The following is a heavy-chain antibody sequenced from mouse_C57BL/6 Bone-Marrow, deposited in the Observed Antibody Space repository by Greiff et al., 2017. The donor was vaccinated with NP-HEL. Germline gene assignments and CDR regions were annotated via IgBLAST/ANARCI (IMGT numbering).Heavy chain of an antibody. CDR3: ARPFITTWYFDV. V-gene: IGHV1-64*01. CDR1: GYTFTSYW. CDR2: IHPNSGST. D-gene: IGHD1-1*01. Sequence: QVQLQQPGAELVKPGASVKLSCKASGYTFTSYWMHWVKQRPGQGLEWIGMIHPNSGSTNYNEKFKSKATLTVDKSSSTAYMQLSSLTSEDSAVYYCARPFITTWYFDVWGTGTTVTVSS. J-gene: IGHJ1*03.